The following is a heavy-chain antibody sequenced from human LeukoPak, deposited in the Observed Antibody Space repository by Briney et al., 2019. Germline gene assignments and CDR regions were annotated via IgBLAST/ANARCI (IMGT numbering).Heavy chain of an antibody. V-gene: IGHV3-9*01. D-gene: IGHD6-19*01. CDR3: AKYIQLAVAPYYFDY. CDR2: ISWNSGSR. J-gene: IGHJ4*02. CDR1: GATFDHYP. Sequence: GGSMRLPCKASGATFDHYPEHGLRQAAGKGLEWVSGISWNSGSRGYADSVKGRFTISRDNAKCSLYLQRSSLRAEETALYYCAKYIQLAVAPYYFDYWGQGTVVTVSS.